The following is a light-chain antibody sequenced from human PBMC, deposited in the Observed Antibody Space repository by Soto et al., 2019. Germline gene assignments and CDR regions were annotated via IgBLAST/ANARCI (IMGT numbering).Light chain of an antibody. Sequence: DIQMTQSPSTMSASVGDRVTVTCRASQTIGSWLAWYQQKPGKAPKLLIYKASTLKSGVPSRFSGSGSGTEFTLTISSLEPEDFAVYFCQQRSNWPALTFGGGTKVDIK. CDR3: QQRSNWPALT. CDR2: KAS. J-gene: IGKJ4*01. CDR1: QTIGSW. V-gene: IGKV1-5*03.